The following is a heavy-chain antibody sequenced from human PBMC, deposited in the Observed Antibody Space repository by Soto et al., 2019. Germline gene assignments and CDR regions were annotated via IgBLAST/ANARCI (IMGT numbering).Heavy chain of an antibody. Sequence: QVQLVESGGGVVQPGRSLRLSCAASGFTFSSYGMHWVRQAPGKGLEWVAVISYDGSNKYYADSVKGRFTISRDNSKNTLYLQMNSLRAEDTAVYYCSKDGGSYSFDYWGQGTLVTVSS. CDR2: ISYDGSNK. J-gene: IGHJ4*02. V-gene: IGHV3-30*18. CDR1: GFTFSSYG. CDR3: SKDGGSYSFDY. D-gene: IGHD1-26*01.